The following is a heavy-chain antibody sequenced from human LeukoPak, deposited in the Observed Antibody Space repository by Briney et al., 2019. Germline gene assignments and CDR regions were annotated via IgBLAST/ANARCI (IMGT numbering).Heavy chain of an antibody. CDR1: GYSISSGYY. Sequence: SETLSLTCTVSGYSISSGYYWGWIRQPPGMGLEWIGSIYYSGSTYYNPSLKSRVTISVDTSKNQFSLKLSSVTAADTAVYYCARRTVRSGCDYWGQGTLVTVSS. CDR3: ARRTVRSGCDY. D-gene: IGHD6-19*01. J-gene: IGHJ4*02. CDR2: IYYSGST. V-gene: IGHV4-38-2*02.